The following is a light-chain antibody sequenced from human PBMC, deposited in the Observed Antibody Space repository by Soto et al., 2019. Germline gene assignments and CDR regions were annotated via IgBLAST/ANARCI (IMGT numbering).Light chain of an antibody. CDR2: GAS. CDR1: QSVSSSY. J-gene: IGKJ5*01. Sequence: EIVLTQSPGTLSLSPGERATLSCRASQSVSSSYLAWYKQKPGQAPRLLIYGASSRATGIPDRFSGSGSGTDFTLTISRLEPEDFAVYYCQQYGSSPISFGQWTRLEIK. CDR3: QQYGSSPIS. V-gene: IGKV3-20*01.